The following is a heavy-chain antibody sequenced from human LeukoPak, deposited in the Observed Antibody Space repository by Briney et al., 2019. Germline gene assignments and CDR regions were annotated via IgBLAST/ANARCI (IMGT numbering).Heavy chain of an antibody. CDR1: GGSISSYY. J-gene: IGHJ4*02. D-gene: IGHD5-12*01. CDR3: ARVSGYDWESFSDY. Sequence: KPSETLSLTCTVSGGSISSYYWSWIRQPPGKGLEWIGYIYYSGSTNYNPSLKSRVTISVDTSKNQFSLKLSSVTAADTAMYYCARVSGYDWESFSDYWGQGSLVTVSS. V-gene: IGHV4-59*01. CDR2: IYYSGST.